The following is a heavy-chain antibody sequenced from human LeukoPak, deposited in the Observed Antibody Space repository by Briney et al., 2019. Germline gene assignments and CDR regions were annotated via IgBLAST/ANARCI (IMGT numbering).Heavy chain of an antibody. J-gene: IGHJ4*02. V-gene: IGHV3-23*01. CDR1: GFTFSTYA. CDR3: AKGALGSWYYFDY. D-gene: IGHD6-13*01. Sequence: PGGSLRLSCAASGFTFSTYAMSWVRQAPGKGLEWVSVISVSGGSTYYADSVKGRFTIFRDNSKNTLYLQMNSLRAEDTAVYYCAKGALGSWYYFDYRGQGTLVTVSS. CDR2: ISVSGGST.